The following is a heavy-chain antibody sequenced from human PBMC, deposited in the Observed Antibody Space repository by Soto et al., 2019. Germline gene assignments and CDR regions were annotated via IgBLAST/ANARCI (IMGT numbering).Heavy chain of an antibody. CDR2: TPPNDEK. Sequence: SGPTVVNHTKTLTLTCTVSGFSLSNGRMAXSXXRQPPGKALECLATTPPNDEKYYTTSTKPRITTSKDNSKTQAVLTITNMDPVHPATHYCARIVDPDTAMVPDYWGQGILVTV. CDR1: GFSLSNGRMA. D-gene: IGHD5-18*01. J-gene: IGHJ4*02. CDR3: ARIVDPDTAMVPDY. V-gene: IGHV2-26*01.